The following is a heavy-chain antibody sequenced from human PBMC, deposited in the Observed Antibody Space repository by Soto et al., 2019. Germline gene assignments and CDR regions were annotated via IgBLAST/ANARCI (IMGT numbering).Heavy chain of an antibody. CDR2: ISAYNGNT. CDR3: ARARPYYYGSGSLDY. CDR1: GYTFTSYG. D-gene: IGHD3-10*01. V-gene: IGHV1-18*01. Sequence: GASVKVFCKASGYTFTSYGISWVRQAPGQGLEWMGWISAYNGNTNYAQKLQGRVTMTTDTSTSTAYMELRSLRSDDTAVYYCARARPYYYGSGSLDYWGQGTLVTVSS. J-gene: IGHJ4*02.